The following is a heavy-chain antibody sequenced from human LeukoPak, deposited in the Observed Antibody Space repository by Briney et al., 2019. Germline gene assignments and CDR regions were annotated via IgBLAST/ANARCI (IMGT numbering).Heavy chain of an antibody. CDR1: GFTFSSYA. Sequence: GGSLRLSCAASGFTFSSYAMHWVRQAPGKGLEWVAVISYDGSNKYYADSVKGRFTISRDNSKNTLYLQMNSLRAEDTAVYYCARDDVGATNKRDYYYGMDVWGQGTTVTVPS. CDR2: ISYDGSNK. J-gene: IGHJ6*02. CDR3: ARDDVGATNKRDYYYGMDV. V-gene: IGHV3-30-3*01. D-gene: IGHD1-26*01.